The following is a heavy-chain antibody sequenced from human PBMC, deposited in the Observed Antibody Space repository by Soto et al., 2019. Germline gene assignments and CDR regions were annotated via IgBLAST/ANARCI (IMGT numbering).Heavy chain of an antibody. D-gene: IGHD6-13*01. V-gene: IGHV3-33*01. Sequence: GGSLRLSCAASGFTFSNYGIHWVRQAPGKGLEWVAVIWYDGTNKYYADSVKGRFTISRDNSKNTLYLQMNRLRAEDTAVYYCARDAYSSSWPYDYYYYGMDVWGQGTTVTVSS. CDR2: IWYDGTNK. CDR3: ARDAYSSSWPYDYYYYGMDV. CDR1: GFTFSNYG. J-gene: IGHJ6*02.